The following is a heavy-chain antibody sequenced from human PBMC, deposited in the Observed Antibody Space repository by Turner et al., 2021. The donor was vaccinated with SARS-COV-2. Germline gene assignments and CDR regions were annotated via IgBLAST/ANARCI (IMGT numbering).Heavy chain of an antibody. V-gene: IGHV1-18*01. CDR1: GYTFTSYG. J-gene: IGHJ4*02. D-gene: IGHD3-10*01. CDR3: ARDLEVRFGEFPLDY. CDR2: ISAYKDNT. Sequence: QVQLVQSGAEVKKPGASVKVSCKASGYTFTSYGISWVRQAPGQGLEWMGWISAYKDNTNYAQKLQGRVTMTTDTSTSTAYMELRSLRSEDTAVYYCARDLEVRFGEFPLDYWGQGTLVTVSS.